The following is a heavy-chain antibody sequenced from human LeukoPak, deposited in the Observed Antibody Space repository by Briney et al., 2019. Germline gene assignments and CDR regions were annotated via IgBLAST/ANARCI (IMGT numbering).Heavy chain of an antibody. Sequence: ASVKVSCKASGYTFTSYDINWVRQATGQGLEWMGWMNPNSGNTGYAQKFQGRVTITRNTSISTAYMELSSLRSEDTAVYYCARGDYYGSGSYYNGDYWGQGTLVTVSS. V-gene: IGHV1-8*03. J-gene: IGHJ4*02. CDR1: GYTFTSYD. CDR3: ARGDYYGSGSYYNGDY. D-gene: IGHD3-10*01. CDR2: MNPNSGNT.